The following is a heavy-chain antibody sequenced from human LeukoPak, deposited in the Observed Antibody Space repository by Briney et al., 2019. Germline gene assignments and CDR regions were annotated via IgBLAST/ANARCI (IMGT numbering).Heavy chain of an antibody. Sequence: ASVKVSCKASGHTFTNYDINWVRQAAGQGLEWMGWMNPNSGNTGYAQKFQGRVTITRNTSIDTAYMEVSSLRSEDTAVYYCARRDCSGGTCRTRVFDYWGQGTLVTVSS. CDR3: ARRDCSGGTCRTRVFDY. D-gene: IGHD2-15*01. CDR1: GHTFTNYD. V-gene: IGHV1-8*01. CDR2: MNPNSGNT. J-gene: IGHJ4*02.